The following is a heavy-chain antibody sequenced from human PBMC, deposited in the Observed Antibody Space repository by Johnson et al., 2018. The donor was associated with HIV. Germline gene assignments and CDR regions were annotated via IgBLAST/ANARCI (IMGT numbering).Heavy chain of an antibody. V-gene: IGHV3-53*01. J-gene: IGHJ3*02. CDR2: IYSGGST. CDR1: GFSVSSNY. Sequence: VQLVESGGGLMQPGGSLRLSCAASGFSVSSNYMSWVRQAPGKGLEWVSGIYSGGSTYYADSVKGRFTISRDNLKNTVYLQMNSLRAEDTAVYYCARVGRPWLPRDAFDIWGQGTMVTVSS. D-gene: IGHD6-19*01. CDR3: ARVGRPWLPRDAFDI.